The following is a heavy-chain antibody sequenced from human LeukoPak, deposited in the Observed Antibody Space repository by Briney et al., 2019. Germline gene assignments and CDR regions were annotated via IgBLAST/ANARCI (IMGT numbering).Heavy chain of an antibody. Sequence: ASVKVSCKASGYTFTAYYIHWVRQAPGQGLEWMGWINPNSGGTNYAQKFQGRVTLTRDTSISSAFMELNRLKSDDTAVYYCARDVGYYDSTGYFYFYFDYWGQGSLVTAYS. CDR3: ARDVGYYDSTGYFYFYFDY. J-gene: IGHJ4*02. CDR1: GYTFTAYY. CDR2: INPNSGGT. D-gene: IGHD3-22*01. V-gene: IGHV1-2*02.